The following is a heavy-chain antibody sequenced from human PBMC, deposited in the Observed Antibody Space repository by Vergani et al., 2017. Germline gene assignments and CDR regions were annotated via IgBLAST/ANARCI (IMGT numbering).Heavy chain of an antibody. CDR2: INHSGST. V-gene: IGHV4-34*01. CDR1: GGSFSGYY. Sequence: QVQLQQWGAGLLKPSETLSLTCAVYGGSFSGYYWSWIRQPPGKGLEWIGEINHSGSTNYNPSLKSRVTISVDTSKNQFSLKLSSVTAAGTAVYYCARVQELYDFWSGYRVRYYYYMDVWGKGTTVTVSS. CDR3: ARVQELYDFWSGYRVRYYYYMDV. J-gene: IGHJ6*03. D-gene: IGHD3-3*01.